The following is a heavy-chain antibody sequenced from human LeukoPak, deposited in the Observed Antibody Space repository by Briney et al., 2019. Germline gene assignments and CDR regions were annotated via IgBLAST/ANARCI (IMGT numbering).Heavy chain of an antibody. V-gene: IGHV5-51*01. Sequence: GESLKISCKASGCRFTSYWIGWLRQMPGKGLEWMGIISPVDSDTRYSPSFQGQVTISADKSITTAYLQCSRLKRRDTAVYYCGKRGVLYYFDYWGQGTLVTVSS. CDR3: GKRGVLYYFDY. CDR2: ISPVDSDT. CDR1: GCRFTSYW. D-gene: IGHD2-8*01. J-gene: IGHJ4*02.